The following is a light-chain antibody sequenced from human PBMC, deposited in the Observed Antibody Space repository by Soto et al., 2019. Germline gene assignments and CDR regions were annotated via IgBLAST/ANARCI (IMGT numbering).Light chain of an antibody. CDR1: NSDVGTSNY. J-gene: IGLJ2*01. CDR3: CSYAGSSSFRVL. CDR2: DVT. V-gene: IGLV2-11*01. Sequence: QSALTQPRSVSGSPGQSVTISCTGTNSDVGTSNYVSWYQQHPGKAPKLIIYDVTKRPSGVPDRFSGSKSGNTASLIISGLQAADEAEYYCCCCSYAGSSSFRVLFGGGTQLTVL.